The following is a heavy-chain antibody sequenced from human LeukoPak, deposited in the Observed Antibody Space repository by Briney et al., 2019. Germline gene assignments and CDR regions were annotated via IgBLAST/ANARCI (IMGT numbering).Heavy chain of an antibody. Sequence: GGSLGLSCAASGFTFSDFYMSWIRQAPGKGLEWVSHISSSGSNIYYADSVKGRFTISRDNAKNSLYLQMNSLRAEDTAVYYCAREPQEYYYDSSGYYFDYWGQGTLVTVSS. CDR1: GFTFSDFY. D-gene: IGHD3-22*01. CDR3: AREPQEYYYDSSGYYFDY. V-gene: IGHV3-11*01. J-gene: IGHJ4*02. CDR2: ISSSGSNI.